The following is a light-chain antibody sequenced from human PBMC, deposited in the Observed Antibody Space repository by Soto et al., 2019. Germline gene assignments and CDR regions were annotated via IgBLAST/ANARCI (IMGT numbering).Light chain of an antibody. CDR2: YDS. Sequence: SYELTQPPSVSVAPGKTARITCGGNNIGSKSVHWYQQKPGQAPVLVIYYDSDRPSGSPERFSGSNSGNTATLTISRVEAGDEAVYYCQVWDSSSDHPVFGGGTKVTVL. V-gene: IGLV3-21*04. CDR1: NIGSKS. CDR3: QVWDSSSDHPV. J-gene: IGLJ2*01.